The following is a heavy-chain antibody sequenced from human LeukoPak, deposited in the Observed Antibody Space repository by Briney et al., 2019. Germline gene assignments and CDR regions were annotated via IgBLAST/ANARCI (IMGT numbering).Heavy chain of an antibody. CDR1: GYTFTSYD. Sequence: GASVKVSCKASGYTFTSYDINWVRQATGQGLEWMGGIIPIFGTANYAQKFQGRVTITADESTSTAYMELSSLRSEDTAVYYCARGEEYGDYNYWGQGTLVTVSS. J-gene: IGHJ4*02. D-gene: IGHD4-17*01. CDR2: IIPIFGTA. CDR3: ARGEEYGDYNY. V-gene: IGHV1-69*13.